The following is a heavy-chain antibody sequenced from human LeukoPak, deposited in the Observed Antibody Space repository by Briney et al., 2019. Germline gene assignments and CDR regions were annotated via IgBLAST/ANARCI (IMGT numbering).Heavy chain of an antibody. Sequence: SQTLSLTCAVSGDSVSSNSAAWNWIRQSPSRGLEWLGRTYYRSKWYNDYAVSVKSRITINPDTSKNQSSLQLNSVTPEDTAVYYCVRDDGIGLDAFDVWSPGTMVTVSS. CDR2: TYYRSKWYN. J-gene: IGHJ3*01. CDR3: VRDDGIGLDAFDV. D-gene: IGHD1-14*01. CDR1: GDSVSSNSAA. V-gene: IGHV6-1*01.